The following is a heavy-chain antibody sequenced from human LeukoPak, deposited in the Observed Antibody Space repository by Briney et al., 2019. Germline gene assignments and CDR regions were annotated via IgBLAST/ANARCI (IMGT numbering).Heavy chain of an antibody. V-gene: IGHV1-2*06. CDR2: INPNSGGT. Sequence: ASVKVSCKASGYTFTGYYMHWVRQAPGQGLEWMGQINPNSGGTNYAQKFQGRVTMTRDTSISTAYMELSRLRSDDTAVYYCALITMVRGPPEIDYWGQGTLVTVSS. CDR1: GYTFTGYY. CDR3: ALITMVRGPPEIDY. D-gene: IGHD3-10*01. J-gene: IGHJ4*02.